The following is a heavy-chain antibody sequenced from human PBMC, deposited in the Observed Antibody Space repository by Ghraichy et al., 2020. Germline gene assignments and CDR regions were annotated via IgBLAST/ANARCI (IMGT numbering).Heavy chain of an antibody. D-gene: IGHD6-6*01. CDR2: INPNSGGT. V-gene: IGHV1-2*02. CDR1: GYTFTGYY. Sequence: ASVKVSCKASGYTFTGYYMHWVRQAPGQGLEWMGWINPNSGGTNYAQKFQGRVTMTRDTSISTAYMELSRLRSDDTAVYYCASRGFDLRIAAHPLYGMDVWGQGTTVTVSS. CDR3: ASRGFDLRIAAHPLYGMDV. J-gene: IGHJ6*02.